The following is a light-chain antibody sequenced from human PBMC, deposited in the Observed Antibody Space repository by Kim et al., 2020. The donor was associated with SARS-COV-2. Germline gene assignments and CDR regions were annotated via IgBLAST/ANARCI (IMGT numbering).Light chain of an antibody. V-gene: IGKV1-5*03. CDR3: QHYSRFPYT. J-gene: IGKJ2*01. CDR1: ENNGTW. Sequence: SAAVGDRVTIMCRASENNGTWLAWYQQKPGRAPSLLIFLASNLESGVPSRFSGTGSGTEFSLSITSLQPDDFATYYRQHYSRFPYTFGQGTKLEI. CDR2: LAS.